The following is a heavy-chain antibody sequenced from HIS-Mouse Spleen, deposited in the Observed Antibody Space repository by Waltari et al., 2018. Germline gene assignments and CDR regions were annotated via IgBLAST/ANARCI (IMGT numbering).Heavy chain of an antibody. Sequence: QVQLHEPGPGLVGPSEPLSLTCTVSRRSLSSFYWSWIRQPPGKGPEWIGYIYYSRSTNDNPPLKSRVTISVDTSKNQFSLKLSSVTAADTAVYYCARGGLLAATYYFDYWGQGTLVTVSS. D-gene: IGHD2-15*01. CDR1: RRSLSSFY. CDR3: ARGGLLAATYYFDY. V-gene: IGHV4-59*08. CDR2: IYYSRST. J-gene: IGHJ4*02.